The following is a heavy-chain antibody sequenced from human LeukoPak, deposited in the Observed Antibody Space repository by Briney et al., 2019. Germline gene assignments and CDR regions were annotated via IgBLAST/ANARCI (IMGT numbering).Heavy chain of an antibody. CDR2: INPSGGST. CDR3: ATVSRGAWFDP. J-gene: IGHJ5*02. D-gene: IGHD2-15*01. V-gene: IGHV1-46*01. Sequence: ASVKVSCKASGYTFTRYYMHWVRQAPGQGLEWMGIINPSGGSTSYAQKFQGRVTMTRDTSTSTVYMELSSLRSEDTAVYYCATVSRGAWFDPWGQGTLVTVSS. CDR1: GYTFTRYY.